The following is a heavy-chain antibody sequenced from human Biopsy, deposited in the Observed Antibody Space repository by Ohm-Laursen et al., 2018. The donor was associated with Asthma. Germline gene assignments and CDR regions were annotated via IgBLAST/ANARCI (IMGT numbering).Heavy chain of an antibody. CDR2: INYGETT. CDR1: GASITSSPYY. Sequence: TLSRSSTVSGASITSSPYYWGWVRQAPGGGLGRIGNINYGETTNNTPSLKSRVTLSVDTSKNQFSLILSPVTAADTAVYYCARHDHRCDTYADFWGQGTLVTVSS. CDR3: ARHDHRCDTYADF. V-gene: IGHV4-39*01. D-gene: IGHD2-2*01. J-gene: IGHJ4*02.